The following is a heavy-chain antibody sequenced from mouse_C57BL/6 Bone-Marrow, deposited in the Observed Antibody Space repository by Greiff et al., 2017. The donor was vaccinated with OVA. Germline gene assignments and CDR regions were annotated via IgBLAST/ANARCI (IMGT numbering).Heavy chain of an antibody. J-gene: IGHJ2*01. V-gene: IGHV1-69*01. CDR1: GYTFTSYW. CDR2: IDPSDSYT. CDR3: AKNAPLFYY. Sequence: VQLQQSGAELVMPGASVKLSCKASGYTFTSYWMHWVKQRPGQGLEWIGEIDPSDSYTNYNQKFKGKSTLTVDKSSSTAYMQLSSLTSEDSAVYYCAKNAPLFYYWGQGTTLTVSS.